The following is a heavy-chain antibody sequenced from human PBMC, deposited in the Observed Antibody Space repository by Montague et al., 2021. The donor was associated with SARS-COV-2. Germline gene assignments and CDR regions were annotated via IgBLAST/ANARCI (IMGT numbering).Heavy chain of an antibody. CDR1: GGSISSSSYY. CDR2: IYYSGST. J-gene: IGHJ6*02. Sequence: SETRSLTCTVSGGSISSSSYYWGWIRQPPGKGLEWIGSIYYSGSTCYNPSLKSRVTISVDTSKNRFSLKLSSVTAADTAVYYCARHDDILTTYYYYYGVDVWGQGTTVTVSS. CDR3: ARHDDILTTYYYYYGVDV. D-gene: IGHD3-9*01. V-gene: IGHV4-39*01.